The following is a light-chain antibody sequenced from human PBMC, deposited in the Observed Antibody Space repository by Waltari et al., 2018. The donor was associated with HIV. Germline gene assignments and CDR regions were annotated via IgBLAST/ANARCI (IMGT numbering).Light chain of an antibody. Sequence: DIVMTQSPAILSVSPGERVTLSCRASQGVGSNLAWYQQKVGQAPRLLIYGAATRAAEIPVRFSGSASGTDFTLTIDSLQSEDFATYYYQQYNIRPRGNTFGQGTKLQIK. J-gene: IGKJ2*01. CDR3: QQYNIRPRGNT. CDR1: QGVGSN. V-gene: IGKV3-15*01. CDR2: GAA.